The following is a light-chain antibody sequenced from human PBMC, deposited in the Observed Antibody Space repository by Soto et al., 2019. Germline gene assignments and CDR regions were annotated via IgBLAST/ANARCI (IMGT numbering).Light chain of an antibody. CDR2: GAS. J-gene: IGKJ5*01. V-gene: IGKV3-20*01. CDR1: QSCSSTS. CDR3: QQYNNWPFS. Sequence: EVVLTQSPATLSLSPGERATLSCRASQSCSSTSLAWYQQKPGQAPRLLIYGASNRATGIPAMFSGCGSGTDFILTISRLEAEDFAVYFCQQYNNWPFSFGLGTRLEIK.